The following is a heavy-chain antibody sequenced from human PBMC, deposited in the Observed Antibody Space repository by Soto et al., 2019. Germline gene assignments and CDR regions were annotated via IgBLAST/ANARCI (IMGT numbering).Heavy chain of an antibody. CDR3: ATEPPEVLDFDY. D-gene: IGHD1-1*01. CDR1: GFTFSSYG. V-gene: IGHV3-30*03. J-gene: IGHJ4*02. Sequence: QVQLVESGGGVVQPGRSLRLSCAASGFTFSSYGMHWVRQAPGKGLEWVAVISYDGSNNYYADSVKGRFTISRDNSKNTLYLQMNSLRAEDTAVYYCATEPPEVLDFDYWGQGTLVTVSS. CDR2: ISYDGSNN.